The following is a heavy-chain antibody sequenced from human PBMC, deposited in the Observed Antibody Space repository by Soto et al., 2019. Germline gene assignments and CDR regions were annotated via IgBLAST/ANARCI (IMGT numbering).Heavy chain of an antibody. V-gene: IGHV4-31*03. CDR3: ASTEGTYSYGTMDV. J-gene: IGHJ6*02. D-gene: IGHD5-18*01. Sequence: SETLSLTCTVSGGSISSGGYYWSWIRQHPGKGLEWIGYIYYSGSTYYNPSLKSRVTISVDTSKNQFSLKLSSVTAADTAVYYCASTEGTYSYGTMDVWGQGTTVTVSS. CDR1: GGSISSGGYY. CDR2: IYYSGST.